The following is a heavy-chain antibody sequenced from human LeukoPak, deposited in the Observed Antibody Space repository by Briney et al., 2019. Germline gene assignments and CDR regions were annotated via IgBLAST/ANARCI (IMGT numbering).Heavy chain of an antibody. CDR2: IYYSGST. D-gene: IGHD7-27*01. CDR3: ARQIFQLGINWFDP. V-gene: IGHV4-39*01. CDR1: GGSISSSSYY. J-gene: IGHJ5*02. Sequence: SETLSLTCTVFGGSISSSSYYWGWIRQPPGKGLEWIGSIYYSGSTYYNPSLKSRVTISVDTSKNQFSLKLSSVTAADTAVYYCARQIFQLGINWFDPWGQGTLVTVSS.